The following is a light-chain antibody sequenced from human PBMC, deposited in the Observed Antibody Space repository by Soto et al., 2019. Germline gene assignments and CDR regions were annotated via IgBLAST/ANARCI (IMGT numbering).Light chain of an antibody. CDR2: GAS. V-gene: IGKV3-20*01. CDR3: KQYGSSQWT. CDR1: QSVSSSY. J-gene: IGKJ1*01. Sequence: DIVLTQSPGTLSLSPGERATLSCRASQSVSSSYLAWYQQKPGQAPRLLIYGASSRATGIPDRFSGSGSGTDFTLTISRLEPEDYAVYSCKQYGSSQWTFGQRTKVDIK.